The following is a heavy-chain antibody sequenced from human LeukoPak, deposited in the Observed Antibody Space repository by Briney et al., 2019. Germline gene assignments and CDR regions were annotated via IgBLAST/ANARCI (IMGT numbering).Heavy chain of an antibody. J-gene: IGHJ5*02. D-gene: IGHD3-22*01. CDR1: AGSIRNSY. V-gene: IGHV4-4*08. CDR3: VRGPGRGYDLEP. Sequence: PSDTLSLTCAVSAGSIRNSYCSWARQPPGKGLEFIGYISTGGDINYSPSLRSRATMSINPSNNQLSLTLTSVTTADTAVYFCVRGPGRGYDLEPWGQGSLVTVSS. CDR2: ISTGGDI.